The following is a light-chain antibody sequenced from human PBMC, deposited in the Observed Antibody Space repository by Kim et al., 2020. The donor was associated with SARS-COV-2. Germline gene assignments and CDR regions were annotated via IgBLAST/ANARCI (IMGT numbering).Light chain of an antibody. CDR1: KLGDKY. Sequence: VDPGQTASITCSGDKLGDKYACWYQQKPGQSPVLVIYQDSKRPAGIPERFSGSNSGNTATLTISGTQAMDEADYYCQAWDSSTWVFGGGTKLTVL. CDR3: QAWDSSTWV. CDR2: QDS. V-gene: IGLV3-1*01. J-gene: IGLJ3*02.